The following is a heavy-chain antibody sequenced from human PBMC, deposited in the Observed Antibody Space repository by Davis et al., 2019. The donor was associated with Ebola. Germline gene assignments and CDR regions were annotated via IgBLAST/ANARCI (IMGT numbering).Heavy chain of an antibody. CDR1: GFIFSSHS. J-gene: IGHJ4*02. V-gene: IGHV3-48*02. CDR2: ISSSSSTI. CDR3: ARVGAVPYYDILTGYFDY. D-gene: IGHD3-9*01. Sequence: PGGSLRLSCAASGFIFSSHSMNWVRQAPGKGLEWVSYISSSSSTIYYADSVKGRFTISRDNAKNSLYLQMNSLRDEDTAVYYCARVGAVPYYDILTGYFDYWGQGTLVTVSS.